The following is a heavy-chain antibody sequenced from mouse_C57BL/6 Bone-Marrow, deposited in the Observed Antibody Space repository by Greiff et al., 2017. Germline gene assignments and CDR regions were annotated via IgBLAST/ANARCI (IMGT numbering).Heavy chain of an antibody. Sequence: VKLQESGAELVRPGASVTLSCKASGYTFTDYEMHWVKQTPVHGLEWIGAIDPETGGTAYNQKFKGKAILTADKSSSTAYMELRSLTSEDSAVYYCTRRGYYASSPYYAMDYWGQGTSVTVSS. CDR2: IDPETGGT. CDR3: TRRGYYASSPYYAMDY. D-gene: IGHD1-1*01. CDR1: GYTFTDYE. V-gene: IGHV1-15*01. J-gene: IGHJ4*01.